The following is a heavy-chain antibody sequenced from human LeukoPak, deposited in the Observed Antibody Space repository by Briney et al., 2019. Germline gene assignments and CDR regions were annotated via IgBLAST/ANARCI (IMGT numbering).Heavy chain of an antibody. D-gene: IGHD3-22*01. J-gene: IGHJ4*02. Sequence: PSETLSLTCTVSGGSISSGDYYWSWIRQPPGKGLEWIGYIYYSGSTYYNPSLKSRVTISVDTSKNQFSLKLSSVTAADTAVYYCARGFTYYYDSSGYLGYWGQGTLVTVSS. CDR2: IYYSGST. CDR1: GGSISSGDYY. V-gene: IGHV4-30-4*01. CDR3: ARGFTYYYDSSGYLGY.